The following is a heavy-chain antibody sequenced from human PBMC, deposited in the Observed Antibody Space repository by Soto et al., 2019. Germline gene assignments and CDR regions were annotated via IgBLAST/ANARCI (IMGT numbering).Heavy chain of an antibody. CDR3: AREPATAKPEGVDF. J-gene: IGHJ4*02. CDR2: TNPNSGGT. V-gene: IGHV1-2*02. Sequence: ASVKVSCKASGYTFSDYYIHWVRQAPGQGLEWMGWTNPNSGGTKYAPKFQGGVTMIRDTSITTAYMELSRLRSGDTAVYYCAREPATAKPEGVDFWGQGTLVTVSS. CDR1: GYTFSDYY. D-gene: IGHD3-16*01.